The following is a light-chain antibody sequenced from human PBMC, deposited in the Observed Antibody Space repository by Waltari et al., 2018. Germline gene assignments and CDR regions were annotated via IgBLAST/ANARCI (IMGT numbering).Light chain of an antibody. V-gene: IGLV2-14*01. CDR3: SSYTSSSTFYV. Sequence: QSALTQPAPVSGSPGQSITISCTGPSSDFGGYNYASWYKQHPGKAPKLMIYEVSNRPSGVSNRFSGSKSGNTASLTISGLQAEDEADYYCSSYTSSSTFYVFGTGTKVTVL. J-gene: IGLJ1*01. CDR1: SSDFGGYNY. CDR2: EVS.